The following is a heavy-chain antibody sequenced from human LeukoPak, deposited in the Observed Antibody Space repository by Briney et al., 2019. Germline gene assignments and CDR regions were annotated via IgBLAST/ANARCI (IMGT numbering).Heavy chain of an antibody. CDR3: ARDLYASYDGYGY. D-gene: IGHD5-18*01. Sequence: GASVKVSCKASGYTFTSYYMHWVRQAPGQGLEWMGWINPNSGGTNYAQKFQGRVTMTRDTSISTAYMELSRLRSDDTAVYYCARDLYASYDGYGYWGQGTLVTVSS. J-gene: IGHJ4*02. V-gene: IGHV1-2*02. CDR1: GYTFTSYY. CDR2: INPNSGGT.